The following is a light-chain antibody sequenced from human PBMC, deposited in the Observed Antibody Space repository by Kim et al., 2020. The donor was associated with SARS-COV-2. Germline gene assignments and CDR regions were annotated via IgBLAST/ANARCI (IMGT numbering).Light chain of an antibody. CDR2: KIS. Sequence: QAASIARRSSQSVGQSDGITYLRWLQQRPGQPPRLLIYKISNRVDGVQDRFSGSGAGTDFKLKNSRVEAEDVGVYYCMQDRQLPRTFGQGTKLEIK. V-gene: IGKV2-24*01. J-gene: IGKJ2*01. CDR3: MQDRQLPRT. CDR1: QSVGQSDGITY.